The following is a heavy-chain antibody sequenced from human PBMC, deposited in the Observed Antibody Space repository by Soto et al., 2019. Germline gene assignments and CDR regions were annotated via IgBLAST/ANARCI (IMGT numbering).Heavy chain of an antibody. J-gene: IGHJ4*02. CDR1: GGTFSSYA. D-gene: IGHD5-18*01. Sequence: GASVNVSCKASGGTFSSYAISWVRQAPGQGLEWMGGIIPIFGTANYAQKFQGRVTITADESTSTAYMELSSLRSEDTAVYYCARDLVAPPYSCGLFFDYWGQGTLVTVSS. CDR3: ARDLVAPPYSCGLFFDY. V-gene: IGHV1-69*13. CDR2: IIPIFGTA.